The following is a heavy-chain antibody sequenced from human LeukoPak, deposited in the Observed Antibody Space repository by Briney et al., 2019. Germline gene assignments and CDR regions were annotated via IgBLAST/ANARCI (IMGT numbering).Heavy chain of an antibody. CDR1: GYSFTTYW. J-gene: IGHJ4*02. D-gene: IGHD5-12*01. V-gene: IGHV5-51*01. CDR3: ARSRRGYTRGDFDY. CDR2: IYPGDSDT. Sequence: GESLKISCKGSGYSFTTYWIGWVRQLPGKGLEWMGIIYPGDSDTRYSPSFEGQVTISADKSISTAYLQWSSLKASDTAMYYCARSRRGYTRGDFDYWGQGTLVAVSP.